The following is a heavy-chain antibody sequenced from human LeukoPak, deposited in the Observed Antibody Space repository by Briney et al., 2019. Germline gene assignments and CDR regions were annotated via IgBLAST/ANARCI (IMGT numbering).Heavy chain of an antibody. Sequence: PGGSLRLSCAASGFTVTSNYMSWVRQAPGKGLEWVSVIYSGGVTYYADSVKGRFTNSRDNRKNTLFLQMNSLRAEDTAVYYCAREFSGSDRFFDCWGQGTLVTVSS. CDR1: GFTVTSNY. V-gene: IGHV3-66*02. D-gene: IGHD6-19*01. J-gene: IGHJ4*02. CDR2: IYSGGVT. CDR3: AREFSGSDRFFDC.